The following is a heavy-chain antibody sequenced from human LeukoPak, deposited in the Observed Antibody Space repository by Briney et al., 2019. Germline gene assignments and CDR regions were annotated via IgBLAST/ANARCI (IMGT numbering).Heavy chain of an antibody. V-gene: IGHV3-30-3*01. CDR1: GFTFSSYA. J-gene: IGHJ4*02. D-gene: IGHD5-24*01. Sequence: GGSLRLSCAASGFTFSSYAMHWVRQAPGKGLEWVAVISYDGSNKYYADSVKGRFTISRDNSKNTLYLQMNSLRAEDTAVYYCARVSKMGSPFDYWGQGTQVTVSS. CDR3: ARVSKMGSPFDY. CDR2: ISYDGSNK.